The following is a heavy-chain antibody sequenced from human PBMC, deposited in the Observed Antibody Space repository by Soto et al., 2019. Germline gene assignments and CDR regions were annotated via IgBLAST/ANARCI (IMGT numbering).Heavy chain of an antibody. J-gene: IGHJ6*02. CDR1: GYTFTSYY. CDR2: INPSGGST. V-gene: IGHV1-46*01. D-gene: IGHD3-3*01. CDR3: ARDPSSENYYYYGMDV. Sequence: ASVKVSCKASGYTFTSYYMHWVRQAPGQGLEWMGIINPSGGSTSYAQKFQGRVTMTRDTSTSTVYMELSSLRSEDMAVYYCARDPSSENYYYYGMDVWGQGTTVTVSS.